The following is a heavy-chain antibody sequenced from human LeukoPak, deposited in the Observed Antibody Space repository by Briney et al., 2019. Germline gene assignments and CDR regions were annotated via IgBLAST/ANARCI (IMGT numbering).Heavy chain of an antibody. CDR2: IRTTAEGAKYA. CDR3: ATDQRYAFDY. Sequence: PGGSLRLSCATSGFSFTDYPMNWVRPAPGKGLEWISNIRTTAEGAKYAYYADSVKGRVTISRDDGKNTLYLHMNSLRDDDTAVYYCATDQRYAFDYWGQGILVTVSS. V-gene: IGHV3-48*02. D-gene: IGHD3-9*01. CDR1: GFSFTDYP. J-gene: IGHJ4*02.